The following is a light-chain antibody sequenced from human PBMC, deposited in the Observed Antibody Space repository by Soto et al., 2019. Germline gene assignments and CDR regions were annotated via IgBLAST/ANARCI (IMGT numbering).Light chain of an antibody. CDR3: QQSDNLPLT. CDR2: HAS. J-gene: IGKJ4*01. CDR1: QGIAKY. V-gene: IGKV1-33*01. Sequence: DTQMTQSPSSLSASVGDRVTITCQASQGIAKYLHWYQQKPGKAPKLLIYHASNLQTGVPSRFSGSGSGIDFTFTISSLQPEDIATYYCQQSDNLPLTFGGGTKVEI.